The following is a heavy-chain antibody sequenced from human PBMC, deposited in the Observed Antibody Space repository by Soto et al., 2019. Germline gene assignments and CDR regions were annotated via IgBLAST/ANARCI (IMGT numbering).Heavy chain of an antibody. CDR3: AKGLFGVVIGLAIGAFDV. J-gene: IGHJ3*01. Sequence: EVQLVESGGGLVQPGRSLRLSCAASGFTFDDYAMHWVRQAPGRGLEWVSGISWSSDSIAYADSVKGRFTISRDNAKDSLYLQMNSLRAEDTALYYCAKGLFGVVIGLAIGAFDVWGQGTMVTVSS. D-gene: IGHD3-16*01. V-gene: IGHV3-9*01. CDR2: ISWSSDSI. CDR1: GFTFDDYA.